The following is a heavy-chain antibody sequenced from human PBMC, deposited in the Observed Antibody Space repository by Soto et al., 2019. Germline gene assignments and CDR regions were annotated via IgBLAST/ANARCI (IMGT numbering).Heavy chain of an antibody. CDR3: ARHFSTFGGVIALGVDS. CDR2: IYYSGST. D-gene: IGHD3-16*02. J-gene: IGHJ5*01. V-gene: IGHV4-39*01. CDR1: GGSISSSSYY. Sequence: PSETLSLTCTVSGGSISSSSYYWGWIRQPPGKGLEWIGSIYYSGSTYYNPSLKSRVTISVDTSKNQFSLKLSSVTAADTAVYYCARHFSTFGGVIALGVDSSCQGTLVIVSS.